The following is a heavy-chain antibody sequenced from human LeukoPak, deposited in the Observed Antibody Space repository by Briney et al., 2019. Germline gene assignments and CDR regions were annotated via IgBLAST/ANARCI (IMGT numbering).Heavy chain of an antibody. J-gene: IGHJ6*03. Sequence: GGSLRLSCAASRFTFSSYAMSWVRQAPGKGLEWVSDISGSGGSTYYADSMKGRFTISRDNSKNTLYLQMNSLRAEDTAVYYCVPRKEWSCYMGVWGKGTTVTVSS. CDR3: VPRKEWSCYMGV. CDR1: RFTFSSYA. CDR2: ISGSGGST. D-gene: IGHD3-3*01. V-gene: IGHV3-23*01.